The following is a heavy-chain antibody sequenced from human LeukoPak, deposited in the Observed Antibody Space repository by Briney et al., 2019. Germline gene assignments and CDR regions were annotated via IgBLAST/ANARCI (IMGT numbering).Heavy chain of an antibody. CDR2: ISANNGVT. Sequence: ASVKVSCKASGNTLSNYGFSWVRQAPGQGLEWMGWISANNGVTDYAQKLQGRVTLTTDTSTSTAYMELRSLRSDDTAVYYCAREPPPYYDGLTDYYRDHYYGMDVWGQGTTVTVSS. CDR3: AREPPPYYDGLTDYYRDHYYGMDV. J-gene: IGHJ6*02. CDR1: GNTLSNYG. D-gene: IGHD3-9*01. V-gene: IGHV1-18*01.